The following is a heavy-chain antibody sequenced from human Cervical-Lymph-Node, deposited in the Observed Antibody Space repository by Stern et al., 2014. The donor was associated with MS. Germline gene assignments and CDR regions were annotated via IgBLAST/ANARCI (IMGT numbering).Heavy chain of an antibody. V-gene: IGHV5-51*01. CDR3: ARQRYFDY. Sequence: EVHLVESGPEVKRPGGSLKISCQASGYTFTSYWIGWGRQMPGKGLEWIALIFPGGFNITYRPSFQGRITITADKSSSTAYLQWTNLKAPDTGIYYCARQRYFDYWGQGTLVTVSS. CDR2: IFPGGFNI. CDR1: GYTFTSYW. J-gene: IGHJ4*02.